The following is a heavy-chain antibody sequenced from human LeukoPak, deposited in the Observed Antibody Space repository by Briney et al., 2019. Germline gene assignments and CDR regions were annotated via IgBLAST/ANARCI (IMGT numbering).Heavy chain of an antibody. Sequence: ASVKVSCKASGGTFSNYVINWVRQAPGQGLEWMGGITPIFSTPSYAQKFQGRVTITADESTNTAYMELSGLRSEDTAVYYCARWAGYCRITNCYTAFDYWGQGTLVTVSS. CDR3: ARWAGYCRITNCYTAFDY. D-gene: IGHD2-2*02. V-gene: IGHV1-69*13. CDR2: ITPIFSTP. CDR1: GGTFSNYV. J-gene: IGHJ4*02.